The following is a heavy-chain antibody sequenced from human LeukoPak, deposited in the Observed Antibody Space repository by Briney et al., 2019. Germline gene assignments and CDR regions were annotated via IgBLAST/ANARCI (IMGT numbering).Heavy chain of an antibody. D-gene: IGHD5-18*01. CDR3: ARRRDERGYKDIFDI. J-gene: IGHJ3*02. Sequence: GESLKISCKGSGYNFTSYWIGWVRQMPGKGLGWMGIIYLGDSDTRYSPSFQGQVTISADKSISTAYLQWSSLKASDTAMYYCARRRDERGYKDIFDIWGQGTMVTVSS. CDR2: IYLGDSDT. V-gene: IGHV5-51*01. CDR1: GYNFTSYW.